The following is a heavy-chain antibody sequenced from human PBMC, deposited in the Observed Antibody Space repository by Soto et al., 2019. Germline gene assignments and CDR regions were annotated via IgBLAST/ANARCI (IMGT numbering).Heavy chain of an antibody. J-gene: IGHJ4*02. CDR1: GDSITNYF. V-gene: IGHV4-59*01. CDR2: IYYNGST. CDR3: AREPSWSGYFEF. Sequence: SETLSLTCTVSGDSITNYFWTWIRQPPGKALEWVGFIYYNGSTQYNPSLKSRVAMSVDTSKNQFSLKLNPVTAADTAVYYCAREPSWSGYFEFWGQGALVTVSS. D-gene: IGHD3-3*01.